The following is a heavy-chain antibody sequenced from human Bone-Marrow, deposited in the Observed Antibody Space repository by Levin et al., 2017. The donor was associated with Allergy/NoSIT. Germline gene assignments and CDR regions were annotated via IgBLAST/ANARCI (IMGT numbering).Heavy chain of an antibody. J-gene: IGHJ5*02. Sequence: GGSLRLSCAASGFTFSSYGMHWVRQAPGKGLEWVAVISYDGSNKYYADSVKGRFTISRDNSKNTLYLQMNSLRAEDTAVYYCAKDPHSSGWYNWFDPWGQGTLVTVSS. CDR3: AKDPHSSGWYNWFDP. V-gene: IGHV3-30*18. CDR1: GFTFSSYG. CDR2: ISYDGSNK. D-gene: IGHD6-19*01.